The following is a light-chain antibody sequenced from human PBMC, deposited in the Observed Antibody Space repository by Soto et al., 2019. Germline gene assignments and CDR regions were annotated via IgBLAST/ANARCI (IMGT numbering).Light chain of an antibody. V-gene: IGLV1-44*01. CDR3: AAWDDSLNGRV. Sequence: QSVLTQPPSASGTPGQRVTISCSGSSSNIGSNTVNWYQQLPGTAPKLPIYSNNQRPSGVPDRFSGSKSGTSASLAISGLQSEDEADYYCAAWDDSLNGRVFGTGTKVTVL. CDR1: SSNIGSNT. CDR2: SNN. J-gene: IGLJ1*01.